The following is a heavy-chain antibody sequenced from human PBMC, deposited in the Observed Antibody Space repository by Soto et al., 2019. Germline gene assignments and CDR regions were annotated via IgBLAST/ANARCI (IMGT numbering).Heavy chain of an antibody. V-gene: IGHV3-30*03. Sequence: QVQLVESGGGVAQPGRSLRLSWGAPGVTFKDYGMHWVRQAPGKGLEWVAVISSDGQQTYYADSGKGRFNISKGKSKRTLFLQMNSLRVDDTAVYYCARDGCVSNWYFDLLGRGTLGTVSA. CDR1: GVTFKDYG. J-gene: IGHJ2*01. CDR3: ARDGCVSNWYFDL. CDR2: ISSDGQQT.